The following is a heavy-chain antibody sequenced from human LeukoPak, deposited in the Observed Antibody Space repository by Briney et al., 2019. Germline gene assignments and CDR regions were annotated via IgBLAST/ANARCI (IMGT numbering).Heavy chain of an antibody. CDR1: GFIFRNYA. J-gene: IGHJ4*02. V-gene: IGHV3-23*01. CDR2: ITGSGCTS. Sequence: PGASLRLSCAASGFIFRNYAMIWVRQAPGKALEWLSAITGSGCTSWYAVSLKGHFTISRDNSKNTLYLQMNRLGADDTAVYYCAKWGDYDGLTGYDSDCWGQGTLVTVSS. D-gene: IGHD3-9*01. CDR3: AKWGDYDGLTGYDSDC.